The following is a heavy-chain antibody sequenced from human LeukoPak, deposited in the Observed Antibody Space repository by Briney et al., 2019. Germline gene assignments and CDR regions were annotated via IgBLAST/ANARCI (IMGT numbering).Heavy chain of an antibody. CDR3: ARDADIVVVPAAIQYYYYYGMDV. Sequence: ASVKVSCKASGYTFTSYGISWVRQAPGQGLEWMGWISAYNGNTNYAQKLQGRVTMTTDTSTSTAYMELRSLRSDDTAVYYCARDADIVVVPAAIQYYYYYGMDVWGQGTTVTVSS. D-gene: IGHD2-2*01. CDR1: GYTFTSYG. J-gene: IGHJ6*02. CDR2: ISAYNGNT. V-gene: IGHV1-18*01.